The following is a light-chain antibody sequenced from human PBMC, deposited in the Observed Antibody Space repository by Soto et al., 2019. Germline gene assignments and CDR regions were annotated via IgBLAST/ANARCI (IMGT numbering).Light chain of an antibody. V-gene: IGKV3-20*01. CDR3: QQCGSSST. Sequence: EIVITQSPATLSVSQGERATLSCRASQSVSNSFLSWFQQIPGQAPRLLIYGASMRATGIPDRFSGSGSGTDFTLTISRLEPEDFAVYYCQQCGSSSTLGQGTRMEIK. CDR1: QSVSNSF. J-gene: IGKJ5*01. CDR2: GAS.